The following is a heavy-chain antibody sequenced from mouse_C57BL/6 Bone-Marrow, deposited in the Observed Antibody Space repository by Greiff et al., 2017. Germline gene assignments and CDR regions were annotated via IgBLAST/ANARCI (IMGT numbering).Heavy chain of an antibody. J-gene: IGHJ3*01. Sequence: EVQLQQSGTVLARPGASVKMSCKTSGYTFTSYWMHWVKQRPGQGLEWIGAIYPGNSDTSYNQKFKGKDKLTAVTSASTAYMELSSLTNEDSAVYYCTRGFYYYGSSYGFAYWGQGTLVTVSA. CDR1: GYTFTSYW. CDR2: IYPGNSDT. CDR3: TRGFYYYGSSYGFAY. D-gene: IGHD1-1*01. V-gene: IGHV1-5*01.